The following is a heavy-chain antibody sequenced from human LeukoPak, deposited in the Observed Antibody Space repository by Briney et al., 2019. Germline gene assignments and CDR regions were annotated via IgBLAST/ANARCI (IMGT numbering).Heavy chain of an antibody. Sequence: ASVKVSCKASGYTFTGYYMHWVRQAPGQGLEWLGWINPNSGGTNYAQKFQGRVTMTRDTSISTAYMELSRLRSDDTAVYYCAVDTAMGHDAFDIWGQGTMVTVSS. CDR1: GYTFTGYY. D-gene: IGHD5-18*01. CDR3: AVDTAMGHDAFDI. J-gene: IGHJ3*02. V-gene: IGHV1-2*02. CDR2: INPNSGGT.